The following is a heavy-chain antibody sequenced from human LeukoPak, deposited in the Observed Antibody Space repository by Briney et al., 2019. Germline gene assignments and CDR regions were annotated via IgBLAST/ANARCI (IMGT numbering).Heavy chain of an antibody. CDR3: ALPLRDGDFYFDY. CDR2: INRDGRST. Sequence: GGSLRLSCAASGFTFSNYWMHWDRQAPGKGLVWVSRINRDGRSTNYADSVKGRFTISRDNAKNTVFLQMNSLRAEDTAVYYCALPLRDGDFYFDYWGQGALVTVSS. D-gene: IGHD4-17*01. V-gene: IGHV3-74*01. J-gene: IGHJ4*02. CDR1: GFTFSNYW.